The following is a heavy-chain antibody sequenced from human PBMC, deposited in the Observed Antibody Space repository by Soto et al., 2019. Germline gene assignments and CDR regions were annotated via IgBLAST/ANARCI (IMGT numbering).Heavy chain of an antibody. CDR1: GGSISSSNW. CDR3: ARVSGSYYYGMDV. Sequence: SETLSLTCTVSGGSISSSNWWSWVRQPPGEGLEWIGEIYHSGSTNYNPSLKSRVTISVDKSKNQFSLKLSSVTAADTAVYYCARVSGSYYYGMDVWGQGTTVTVS. D-gene: IGHD1-26*01. J-gene: IGHJ6*02. CDR2: IYHSGST. V-gene: IGHV4-4*02.